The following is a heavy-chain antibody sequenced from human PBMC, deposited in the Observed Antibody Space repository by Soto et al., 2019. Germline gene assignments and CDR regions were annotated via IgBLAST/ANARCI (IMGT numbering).Heavy chain of an antibody. D-gene: IGHD3-22*01. V-gene: IGHV4-39*01. J-gene: IGHJ4*02. CDR3: ARHFVAVVIKGWGY. CDR1: GGSIDRSDYY. Sequence: SETLSLTCTVSGGSIDRSDYYWDWIRQPPGKGLEWIGTSYYNGNAYYNPSLRSRVTMSVDTSKNQFSLKLISVTAADTAVYYCARHFVAVVIKGWGYWGQGTLVTVS. CDR2: SYYNGNA.